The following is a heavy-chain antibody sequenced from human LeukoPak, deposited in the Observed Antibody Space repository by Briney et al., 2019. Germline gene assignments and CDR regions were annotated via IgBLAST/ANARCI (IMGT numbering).Heavy chain of an antibody. CDR1: GYTFTSYG. CDR3: ARDTYYDILTGSPHREGGMDV. Sequence: GASVKVSCKASGYTFTSYGISWVRQAPGQGLEWMGWINPNSGGTNYAQKFQGWVTMTRDTSISTAYMELSRLRSDDTAVYYCARDTYYDILTGSPHREGGMDVWGQGTTVTVSS. CDR2: INPNSGGT. V-gene: IGHV1-2*04. D-gene: IGHD3-9*01. J-gene: IGHJ6*02.